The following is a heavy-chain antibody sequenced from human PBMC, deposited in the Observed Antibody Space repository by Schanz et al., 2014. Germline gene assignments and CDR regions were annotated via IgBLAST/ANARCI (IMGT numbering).Heavy chain of an antibody. V-gene: IGHV1-46*03. D-gene: IGHD6-6*01. CDR3: GRGFSRSYIDF. J-gene: IGHJ4*02. CDR2: INPSGGST. Sequence: QVQLVQSEAEVKKPGSSVKVSCQAFGDTFSKYNIMWVRQVPGQGLEWMGIINPSGGSTRYGQKFQGRITVTTDTSTSTVYLELSSLRSDDTAVYYCGRGFSRSYIDFWGQGTLITVSS. CDR1: GDTFSKYN.